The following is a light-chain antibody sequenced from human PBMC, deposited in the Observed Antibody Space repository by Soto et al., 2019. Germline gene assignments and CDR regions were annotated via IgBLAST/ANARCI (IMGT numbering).Light chain of an antibody. J-gene: IGKJ2*01. CDR1: QSISSW. CDR2: DAS. V-gene: IGKV1-5*01. CDR3: QQYNSPLYT. Sequence: DIQMTQSPSTLSASVGDRVTITCRASQSISSWLAWYQQKPGKAPKLLIYDASSLESGVPSRFSGSGSGTEFPLTLSSLQPDDFATYYCQQYNSPLYTFGQGTKLEIK.